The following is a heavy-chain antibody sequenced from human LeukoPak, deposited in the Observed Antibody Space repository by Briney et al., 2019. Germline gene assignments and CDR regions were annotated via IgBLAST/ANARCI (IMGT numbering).Heavy chain of an antibody. CDR3: AKAGPLIWFGESPFDY. CDR1: GFTFDDYA. D-gene: IGHD3-10*01. J-gene: IGHJ4*02. V-gene: IGHV3-9*01. CDR2: ISWNSGSI. Sequence: GGSLRLSCAASGFTFDDYAMHWVRQAPGKGLEWVSGISWNSGSIGYADSVKGRFTISRDNAKNSLYLQMNSLRAEDTALYYCAKAGPLIWFGESPFDYWGQGTLVTVSS.